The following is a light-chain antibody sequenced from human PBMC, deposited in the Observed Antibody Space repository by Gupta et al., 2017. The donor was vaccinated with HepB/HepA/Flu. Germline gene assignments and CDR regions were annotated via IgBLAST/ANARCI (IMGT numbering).Light chain of an antibody. V-gene: IGLV2-8*01. J-gene: IGLJ2*01. Sequence: QSALPQPPSQAASPGQSVTLSRTGSSSDVGGYNYVSWYQQHPGKAPKLMIYEVSKRPSGVPDRFSGSKSGNTASLTVSGLQAEDEADYYCSSYAGSNNFEVFGGGTKLTVL. CDR2: EVS. CDR3: SSYAGSNNFEV. CDR1: SSDVGGYNY.